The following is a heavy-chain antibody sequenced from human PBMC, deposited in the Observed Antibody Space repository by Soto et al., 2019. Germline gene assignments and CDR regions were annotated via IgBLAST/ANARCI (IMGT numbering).Heavy chain of an antibody. Sequence: SVKASCKASGGTFSNFVFSWVRQGPGQGLEWMGGRIPIFAAAIYAEKFQGRVSMTRDTSTRTVYMELSSLRSEDTDVYYCARGGYYSAGTTVHYNRLDVWGQATTVTVSS. J-gene: IGHJ6*02. V-gene: IGHV1-69*05. D-gene: IGHD3-3*01. CDR1: GGTFSNFV. CDR3: ARGGYYSAGTTVHYNRLDV. CDR2: RIPIFAAA.